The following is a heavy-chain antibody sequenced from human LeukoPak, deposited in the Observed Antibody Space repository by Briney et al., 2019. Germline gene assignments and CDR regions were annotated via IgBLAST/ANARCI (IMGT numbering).Heavy chain of an antibody. CDR2: IHSDGSST. D-gene: IGHD6-13*01. Sequence: GGSLRLSCVASGFTFGTYLMHWVRQAPGKGLVWVARIHSDGSSTTYADSVKGRFTISRDNAKNTLYLQMNSLRAEDTAVYYCARDIYSKSGDDYWGQGTLVTVSS. CDR3: ARDIYSKSGDDY. V-gene: IGHV3-74*01. CDR1: GFTFGTYL. J-gene: IGHJ4*02.